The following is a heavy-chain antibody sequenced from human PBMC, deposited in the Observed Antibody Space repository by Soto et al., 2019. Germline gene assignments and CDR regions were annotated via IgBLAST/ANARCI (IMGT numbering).Heavy chain of an antibody. CDR2: IYNSGST. CDR1: GGYISNVDCC. Sequence: SEIHCLTNTVLGGYISNVDCCWSWKSQSPEKGLEWIGHIYNSGSTNYNPSLKSRVTISVDTSKNQFSLKLSSVTAADTAVYYCARHQSHSSSYVDPWGQGTLVTVSS. V-gene: IGHV4-61*08. J-gene: IGHJ5*02. CDR3: ARHQSHSSSYVDP. D-gene: IGHD6-13*01.